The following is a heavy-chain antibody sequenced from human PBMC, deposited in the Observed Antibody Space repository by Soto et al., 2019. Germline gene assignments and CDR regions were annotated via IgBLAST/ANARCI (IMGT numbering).Heavy chain of an antibody. CDR1: GGTFNRHV. Sequence: QVQLVQSGAEVKKPGSSVIVSCRASGGTFNRHVISWVRQAPGQGLEWMGGIIPILGSSNHARKVKGRVTISADESTGTAYMERSSLTSEDTAVYYCAREGDSSGFDAWGQGTLVTVSS. J-gene: IGHJ5*02. D-gene: IGHD2-21*01. V-gene: IGHV1-69*01. CDR2: IIPILGSS. CDR3: AREGDSSGFDA.